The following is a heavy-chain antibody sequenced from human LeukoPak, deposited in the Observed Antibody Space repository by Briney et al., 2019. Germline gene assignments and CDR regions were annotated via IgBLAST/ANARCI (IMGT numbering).Heavy chain of an antibody. CDR1: GGSISSYY. CDR2: IYTSGST. V-gene: IGHV4-4*07. J-gene: IGHJ3*02. CDR3: ARIKLTYSAFDI. D-gene: IGHD2-15*01. Sequence: SETLSLTCTVSGGSISSYYWSWIRQPAGKGLEWIGRIYTSGSTYYNPSLKSRVTMSVDTSKNQFSLKLSSVTAADTAVYYCARIKLTYSAFDIWGQGTMVTVSS.